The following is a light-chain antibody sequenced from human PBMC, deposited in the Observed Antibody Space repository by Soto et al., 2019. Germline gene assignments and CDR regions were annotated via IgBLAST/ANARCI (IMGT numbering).Light chain of an antibody. CDR3: QQYNNWPPSWT. Sequence: IVLTHSPSTLSLSPVYRATLSCMAIQSVRSDYFACYQQRPGQAPRLLIYGASTRATGIPARFSGSGSGTEFTLTISSLQSEDFAVYYCQQYNNWPPSWTFGQGTKVDIK. CDR2: GAS. V-gene: IGKV3-15*01. J-gene: IGKJ1*01. CDR1: QSVRSD.